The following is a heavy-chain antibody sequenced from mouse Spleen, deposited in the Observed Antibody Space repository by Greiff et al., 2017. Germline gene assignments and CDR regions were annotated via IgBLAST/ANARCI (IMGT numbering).Heavy chain of an antibody. CDR3: ASPDWDEAMDY. J-gene: IGHJ4*01. Sequence: VQLQQPGAELVKPGASVKLSCKASGYTFTSYWMHWVKQRPGQGLEWIGEINPSNGRTNYNEKFKSKATLTVDKSSSTAYMQLSSLTSEDSAVYYCASPDWDEAMDYWGQGTSVTVSS. CDR2: INPSNGRT. D-gene: IGHD4-1*01. CDR1: GYTFTSYW. V-gene: IGHV1S81*02.